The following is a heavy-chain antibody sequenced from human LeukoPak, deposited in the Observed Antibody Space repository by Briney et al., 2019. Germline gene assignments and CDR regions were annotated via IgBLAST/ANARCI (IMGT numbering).Heavy chain of an antibody. D-gene: IGHD3-22*01. CDR1: GGSITSNY. V-gene: IGHV4-59*13. Sequence: SETLSLTCTVSGGSITSNYWSWIRQPPGKGLEWIGYIYYSGSTNYNPSLKSRVTISIDTSKKQFSLKLSSVTAADTAVYYCARGYYYSSGYYYWGRGTLVTVSS. J-gene: IGHJ4*02. CDR3: ARGYYYSSGYYY. CDR2: IYYSGST.